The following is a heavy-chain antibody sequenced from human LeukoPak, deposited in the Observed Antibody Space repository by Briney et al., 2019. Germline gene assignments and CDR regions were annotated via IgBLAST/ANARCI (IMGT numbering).Heavy chain of an antibody. V-gene: IGHV4-4*07. CDR3: ARDVRYASGWSTPES. J-gene: IGHJ5*02. D-gene: IGHD6-19*01. CDR1: GGSIINHY. CDR2: IYSSGSA. Sequence: SSETLSLTCTVSGGSIINHYWSWIRPPAGKGLEWIGRIYSSGSANYSPSLKSRVSMSIDTSNNHFSLNLTSVTAADTALYFCARDVRYASGWSTPESWGQGTLVTVSS.